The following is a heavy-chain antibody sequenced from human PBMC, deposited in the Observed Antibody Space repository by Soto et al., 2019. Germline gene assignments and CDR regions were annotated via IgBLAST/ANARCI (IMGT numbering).Heavy chain of an antibody. V-gene: IGHV6-1*01. CDR2: TYYRGKWYN. Sequence: SQTLSLTCGLSGDSVSSGSASWNWIRQSPSRGLEWLGRTYYRGKWYNDYSKYVKSRISVNPDTSKNQVSLQLTSVTPEDTAVYYCTRESMSGWSDHWGQGALVTVSS. J-gene: IGHJ5*02. CDR1: GDSVSSGSAS. CDR3: TRESMSGWSDH. D-gene: IGHD3-3*01.